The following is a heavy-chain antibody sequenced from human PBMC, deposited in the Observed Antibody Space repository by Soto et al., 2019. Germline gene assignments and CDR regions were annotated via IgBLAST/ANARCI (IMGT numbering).Heavy chain of an antibody. D-gene: IGHD1-26*01. J-gene: IGHJ4*02. CDR2: ISSGSKTI. V-gene: IGHV3-48*02. CDR3: AREDILGARSFDY. Sequence: GGSLRLSCAASGFTFSSYWMHWVRQAPGKGLEWVSYISSGSKTIYYADSVKGRFTVSRDNAKNSQYLQMNSLRDEDTAIYYCAREDILGARSFDYWGQGTLVTVSS. CDR1: GFTFSSYW.